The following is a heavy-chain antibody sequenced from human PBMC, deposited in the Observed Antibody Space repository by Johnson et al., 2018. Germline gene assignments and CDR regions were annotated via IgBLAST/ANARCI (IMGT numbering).Heavy chain of an antibody. J-gene: IGHJ1*01. CDR2: ISSAGSNK. CDR1: GFTFSSYG. V-gene: IGHV3-30*18. CDR3: AKAGYYDSSGYYYYFQH. D-gene: IGHD3-22*01. Sequence: QVQLVQSGGSVVQPGRSLRLSCTASGFTFSSYGMHWVRQAQGKGLEWVASISSAGSNKNYADSVKDRFTISRDNSKNSLFLQMNSLRAEDTAVYYCAKAGYYDSSGYYYYFQHWGQGTLVTVSS.